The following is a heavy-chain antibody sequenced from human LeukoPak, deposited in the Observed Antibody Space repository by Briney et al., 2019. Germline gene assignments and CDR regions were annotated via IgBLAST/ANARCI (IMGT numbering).Heavy chain of an antibody. CDR3: ARHSFRYSGFSINWFDP. J-gene: IGHJ5*02. V-gene: IGHV4-39*01. CDR2: IRSSGTT. CDR1: GGPIAGDSYL. Sequence: SETLSLTCSVSGGPIAGDSYLWDWIRQPPGKGLEWIGSIRSSGTTYYNPSLKSRITISADTSKNYFSLNVTSVTDADTAIYYCARHSFRYSGFSINWFDPRGQGTLVTVSS. D-gene: IGHD5-12*01.